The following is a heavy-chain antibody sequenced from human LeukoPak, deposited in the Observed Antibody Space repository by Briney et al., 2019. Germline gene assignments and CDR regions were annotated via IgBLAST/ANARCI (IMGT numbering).Heavy chain of an antibody. CDR1: DYSISSDYY. CDR2: IYHTGSA. J-gene: IGHJ4*02. CDR3: ARELPRRYFDY. Sequence: SETLSLTCTVSDYSISSDYYYAWIRQPPGKGLEWIGSIYHTGSAYYNPSLRSRVTISLDTSNNQFSLKLTSVTATDTAIYYCARELPRRYFDYWGQGTLVTVSS. V-gene: IGHV4-38-2*02.